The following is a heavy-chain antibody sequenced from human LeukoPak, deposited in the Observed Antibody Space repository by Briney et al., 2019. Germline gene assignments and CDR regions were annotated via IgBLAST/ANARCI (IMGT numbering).Heavy chain of an antibody. V-gene: IGHV4-59*01. J-gene: IGHJ4*02. D-gene: IGHD1-7*01. CDR3: AREGTTREYYFDY. Sequence: SETLSLTCTVSGGSIRSYYWSWIRQPPGKGLEWRGYIYYSGSTNYNPSLKSRVTISVDTSKMQFSLQLASVTAVDTAVYYCAREGTTREYYFDYWGQGTLVTVSS. CDR2: IYYSGST. CDR1: GGSIRSYY.